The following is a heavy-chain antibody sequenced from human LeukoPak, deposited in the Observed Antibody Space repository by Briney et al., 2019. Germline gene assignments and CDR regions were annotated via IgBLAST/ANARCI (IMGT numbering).Heavy chain of an antibody. V-gene: IGHV3-64*01. CDR3: ARDGDYYDSSGYSPPDY. Sequence: GGSLRLSCAASGFTFSSYAMHWVRQAPGKGLEYVSAISSNGGSTYYANSVKGRFTISRDNSKNTLYLQMGSLRAEDMAVYYCARDGDYYDSSGYSPPDYWGQGTLVTVSS. D-gene: IGHD3-22*01. CDR1: GFTFSSYA. J-gene: IGHJ4*02. CDR2: ISSNGGST.